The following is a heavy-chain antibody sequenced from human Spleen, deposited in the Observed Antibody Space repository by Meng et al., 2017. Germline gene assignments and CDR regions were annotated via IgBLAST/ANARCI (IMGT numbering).Heavy chain of an antibody. CDR1: GFSLSNARMG. Sequence: SGPTLVKPTETLTLTCTVSGFSLSNARMGVSWIRQPPGKALEWLALIYWNDDKRYSPSLKSRLTITKDTSKNQVVLTMTNMDPVDTATYYCAHRPSGSYSEDEYYFDYWGQGTLVTVSS. J-gene: IGHJ4*02. D-gene: IGHD1-26*01. CDR3: AHRPSGSYSEDEYYFDY. V-gene: IGHV2-5*01. CDR2: IYWNDDK.